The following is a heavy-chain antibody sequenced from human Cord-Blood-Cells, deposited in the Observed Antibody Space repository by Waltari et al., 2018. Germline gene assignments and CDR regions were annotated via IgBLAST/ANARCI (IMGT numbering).Heavy chain of an antibody. CDR1: GGSFSGYY. Sequence: QVQLQQWGAGLLKPSETLSLTCAVYGGSFSGYYWSWIRQPPGKGLEWIGEINQSGSTNYNPALKSRVTISVDTSKNQFSLKLSAVTAADTAGYYCARLRPVYSIDYWGQGTLVTVSS. CDR3: ARLRPVYSIDY. J-gene: IGHJ4*02. D-gene: IGHD5-18*01. CDR2: INQSGST. V-gene: IGHV4-34*01.